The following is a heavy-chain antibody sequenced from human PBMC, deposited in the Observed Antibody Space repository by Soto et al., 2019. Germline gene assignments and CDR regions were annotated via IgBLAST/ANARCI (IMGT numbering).Heavy chain of an antibody. Sequence: GGSLRLSCATSGFNFKSYVMHWIRQAPGKGLEWVSSISSTRTYIHYADSVKGRFTISRDNAKNALYLEMNSLRDDDTAIYYCVREGSYDTSGKYIKAFCYWGQGPLGTVSS. D-gene: IGHD3-22*01. J-gene: IGHJ4*02. V-gene: IGHV3-21*06. CDR3: VREGSYDTSGKYIKAFCY. CDR2: ISSTRTYI. CDR1: GFNFKSYV.